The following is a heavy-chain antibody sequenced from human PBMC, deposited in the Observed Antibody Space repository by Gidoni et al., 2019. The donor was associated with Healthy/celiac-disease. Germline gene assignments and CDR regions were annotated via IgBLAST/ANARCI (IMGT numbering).Heavy chain of an antibody. CDR1: GGSFSGYY. J-gene: IGHJ4*02. Sequence: QVQLQQWGAGLLKPSETLSLPCAVYGGSFSGYYWSWIRQPPGKGLEWIGEINHSGSTNYNPSLKSRVTISVDTSKNQFSLKLSSVTAADTAVYYCARAVSYCSSTSCHVGDYWGQGTLVTVSS. CDR2: INHSGST. D-gene: IGHD2-2*01. V-gene: IGHV4-34*01. CDR3: ARAVSYCSSTSCHVGDY.